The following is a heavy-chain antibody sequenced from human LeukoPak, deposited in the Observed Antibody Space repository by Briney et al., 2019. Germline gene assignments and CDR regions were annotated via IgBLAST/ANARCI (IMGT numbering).Heavy chain of an antibody. CDR1: GFTFDDYA. V-gene: IGHV3-9*01. Sequence: QPGRSLRLSCSASGFTFDDYAMHSVRHAPGKGLEWVSGISWNGGSIGYADSVKGRFPITRDNAKNSLYLQMNSLRAEDTALYYCAKINGDNSGNDAFYISGQWTMVTVSS. CDR2: ISWNGGSI. J-gene: IGHJ3*02. D-gene: IGHD4-23*01. CDR3: AKINGDNSGNDAFYI.